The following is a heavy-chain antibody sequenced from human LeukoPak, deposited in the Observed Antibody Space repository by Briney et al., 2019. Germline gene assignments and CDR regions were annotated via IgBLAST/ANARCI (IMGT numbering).Heavy chain of an antibody. CDR2: ITSGSSYI. Sequence: TGGSLRLSCAASGFTFSSYNMNWVRQAPGKGLEWVSSITSGSSYIYYADSVKGRFTISRDNAKNSLYLQMNSLRAEDTAVYYCARDPYSGGYGNYYYYFMDVWGKGTTVTISS. J-gene: IGHJ6*03. V-gene: IGHV3-21*01. CDR1: GFTFSSYN. D-gene: IGHD1-26*01. CDR3: ARDPYSGGYGNYYYYFMDV.